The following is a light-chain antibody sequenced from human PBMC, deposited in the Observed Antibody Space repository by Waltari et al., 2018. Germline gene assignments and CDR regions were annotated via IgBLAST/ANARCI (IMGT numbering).Light chain of an antibody. J-gene: IGLJ3*02. CDR3: SSYTSSNTWV. CDR1: SSDVGGYNY. V-gene: IGLV2-14*01. Sequence: QSALTQPASVSGSPGQSITMSCTGTSSDVGGYNYVSWYQQHPGKAPKLLIYDVTKRPSGVSHRFSGSKSGSTASLTISGLQAEDEADYYCSSYTSSNTWVFGGGTKLTVL. CDR2: DVT.